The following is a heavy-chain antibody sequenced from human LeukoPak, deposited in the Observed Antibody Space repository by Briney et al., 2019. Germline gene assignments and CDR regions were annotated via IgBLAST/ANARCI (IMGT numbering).Heavy chain of an antibody. CDR3: ARDRSVSSGWYYYYYMDV. D-gene: IGHD6-19*01. V-gene: IGHV3-11*01. Sequence: GSLRLPCAASGFTFSDYYMSWIRQAPGKGLEWVSYITRSGNNIYYADSVKGRFTISRDNAKNSLYLQMNSLRAEDTALYYCARDRSVSSGWYYYYYMDVWGKGTTVTVSS. CDR1: GFTFSDYY. CDR2: ITRSGNNI. J-gene: IGHJ6*03.